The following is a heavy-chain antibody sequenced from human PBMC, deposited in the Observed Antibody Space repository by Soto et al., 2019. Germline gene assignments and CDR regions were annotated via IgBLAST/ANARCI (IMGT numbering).Heavy chain of an antibody. CDR2: ISGNNEKT. CDR1: GYTFSNFG. J-gene: IGHJ4*02. Sequence: ASVKVSCKASGYTFSNFGISWVRQAPGEGLEWMGWISGNNEKTKNAQKFQGRVTITRDTSASTSYMELSSLRSEDMAVYYCARAQGGYSGSYRFDYWGQGTLVTVSS. D-gene: IGHD1-26*01. V-gene: IGHV1-18*03. CDR3: ARAQGGYSGSYRFDY.